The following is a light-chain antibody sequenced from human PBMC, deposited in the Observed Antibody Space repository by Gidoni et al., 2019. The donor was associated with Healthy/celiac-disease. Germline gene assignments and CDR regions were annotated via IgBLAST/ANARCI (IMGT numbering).Light chain of an antibody. CDR1: QSIRSY. J-gene: IGKJ3*01. Sequence: DIQMTQSPSSLYASVGDRVTITCRASQSIRSYLNWYQQKPGKAPKLLIYAASSLQSGVPSRFSGSGSGTDFTLTISSLQPEDFATYYCQQSYSTPVFGPGTKVDIK. CDR3: QQSYSTPV. V-gene: IGKV1-39*01. CDR2: AAS.